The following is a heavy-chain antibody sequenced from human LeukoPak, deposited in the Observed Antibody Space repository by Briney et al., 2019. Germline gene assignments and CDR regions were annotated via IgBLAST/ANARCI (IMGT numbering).Heavy chain of an antibody. D-gene: IGHD4-23*01. V-gene: IGHV1-3*01. CDR2: INAGNGNT. J-gene: IGHJ6*02. CDR1: GYTFTIYA. Sequence: GASVKVSCKASGYTFTIYAMHWVRQAPGQRLEWMGWINAGNGNTKYSQKFQGRVTITRDTSASTAYMELSSLRSEDTAVYYCARDRGNSHYYYGMDVWGQGTTVTVSS. CDR3: ARDRGNSHYYYGMDV.